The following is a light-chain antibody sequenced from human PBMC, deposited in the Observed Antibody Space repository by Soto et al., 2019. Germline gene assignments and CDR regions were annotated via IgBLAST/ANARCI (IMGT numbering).Light chain of an antibody. CDR3: QQYSNWPYT. J-gene: IGKJ2*01. Sequence: EIVMTQSPATLSLSPGESVTLSCRASQSVSSKLAWYQQKPGQAPRLLIYGASIRATDIPARFSGSGSGTEFTLTISRLQSEDFAIFYCQQYSNWPYTFGQGTKVDIK. CDR1: QSVSSK. V-gene: IGKV3-15*01. CDR2: GAS.